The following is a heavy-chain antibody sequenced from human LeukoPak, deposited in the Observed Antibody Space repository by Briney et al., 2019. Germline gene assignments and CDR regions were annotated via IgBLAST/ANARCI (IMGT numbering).Heavy chain of an antibody. D-gene: IGHD3-22*01. V-gene: IGHV3-74*01. J-gene: IGHJ4*02. Sequence: PGGSLRLSYAASGFTFSSYWMHWVRQAPGKGLVWVSRINTDGSSTSYADSVKGRFTISRDNAKNTLYLQMNSLRAEDTAVYYCAREMVADSSGYYDYWGQGTLVTVSS. CDR1: GFTFSSYW. CDR2: INTDGSST. CDR3: AREMVADSSGYYDY.